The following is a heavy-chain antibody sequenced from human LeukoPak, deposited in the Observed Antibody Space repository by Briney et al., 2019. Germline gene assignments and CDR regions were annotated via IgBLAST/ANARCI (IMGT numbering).Heavy chain of an antibody. CDR2: IYYSGST. CDR3: ARRGGYNSRFDP. V-gene: IGHV4-39*01. D-gene: IGHD5-24*01. J-gene: IGHJ5*02. Sequence: PSETLSLTCTVSGXSISSSDDYWGWIRQPPGKGLEWISNIYYSGSTYYNPSLKSRVTISVDTSKNQFSLNLSSVTAADTAVYYCARRGGYNSRFDPWGQGTMVTVSS. CDR1: GXSISSSDDY.